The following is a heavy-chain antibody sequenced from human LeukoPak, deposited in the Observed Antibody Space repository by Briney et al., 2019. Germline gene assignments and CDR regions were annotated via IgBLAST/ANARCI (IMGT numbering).Heavy chain of an antibody. D-gene: IGHD4-17*01. CDR2: INPNSGGT. CDR3: ARETVTTGDAFDI. J-gene: IGHJ3*02. Sequence: ASVKVSCKASGYTFTGYYMHWGRQAPGQGLEWMGWINPNSGGTNYAQKFQGRVTMTRDTSISTAYMELSRLRSDDTAVYYCARETVTTGDAFDIWGQGTMVTVSS. V-gene: IGHV1-2*02. CDR1: GYTFTGYY.